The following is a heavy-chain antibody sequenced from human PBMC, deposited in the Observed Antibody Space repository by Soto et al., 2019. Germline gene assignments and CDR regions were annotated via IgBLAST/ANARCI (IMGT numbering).Heavy chain of an antibody. CDR1: GFTFSDYG. J-gene: IGHJ2*01. CDR3: AKRGDTVRIFWYFDL. V-gene: IGHV3-23*01. Sequence: EVQLLESGGGLVQRGGSLRLSCAASGFTFSDYGMSWVRQAPGKGPEWVSSISGNGDSTNYADSVKGRFTISRDNSKSTLYLEMTSLRGEDTAVYYCAKRGDTVRIFWYFDLWGRGTLVTVSS. CDR2: ISGNGDST.